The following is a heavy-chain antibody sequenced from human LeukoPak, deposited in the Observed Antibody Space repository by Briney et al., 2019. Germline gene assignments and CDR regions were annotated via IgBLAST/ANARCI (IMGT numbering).Heavy chain of an antibody. CDR1: GGSISSYY. Sequence: SETLSLTCTVSGGSISSYYWSWLRQPAGKGLEWIGRIYTSGSTNYNPSLKSRVTMSVDTSKNQFSLKLSSVTAADTAVYYCARDSYYYGSGSSNFDYWGQGTLVTVSS. CDR3: ARDSYYYGSGSSNFDY. CDR2: IYTSGST. D-gene: IGHD3-10*01. J-gene: IGHJ4*02. V-gene: IGHV4-4*07.